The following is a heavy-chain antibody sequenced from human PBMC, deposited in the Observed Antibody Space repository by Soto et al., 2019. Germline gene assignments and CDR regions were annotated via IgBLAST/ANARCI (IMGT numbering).Heavy chain of an antibody. Sequence: PSETLSLTCTVSGGSISSYYWSWIRQPPGKGLEWIGYIYYSGSTNYNPSLKSRVTISVDTSKNQFSLKLSSVTAAGTAVYYCARAGPTRFDPWGQGTLVTVSS. CDR1: GGSISSYY. CDR3: ARAGPTRFDP. J-gene: IGHJ5*02. V-gene: IGHV4-59*01. D-gene: IGHD3-10*01. CDR2: IYYSGST.